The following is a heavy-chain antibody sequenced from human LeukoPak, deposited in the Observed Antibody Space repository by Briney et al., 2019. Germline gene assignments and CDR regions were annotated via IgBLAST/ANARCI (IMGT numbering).Heavy chain of an antibody. V-gene: IGHV3-74*01. J-gene: IGHJ3*02. Sequence: PGGSLRLSCAACGFTFISYWMHWVRQSPGKGLVWVSRVDGDGSSTSYTDSVKDRFTISRDNAKNTVYLQMSSLRAEDSAVYYCARGGRKWDDAFDIWGQGTLVSVSS. CDR3: ARGGRKWDDAFDI. CDR2: VDGDGSST. CDR1: GFTFISYW. D-gene: IGHD1-26*01.